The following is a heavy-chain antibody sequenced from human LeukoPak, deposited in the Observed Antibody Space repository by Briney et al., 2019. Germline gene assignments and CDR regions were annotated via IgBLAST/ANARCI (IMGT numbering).Heavy chain of an antibody. V-gene: IGHV4-39*01. CDR2: IYYSGST. J-gene: IGHJ5*02. CDR1: GGSISSSNW. D-gene: IGHD6-19*01. Sequence: SETLSLTCAVSGGSISSSNWWSWVRQPPGKGLEWIGSIYYSGSTYYNPSLKSRVTISVDTSKNQFSLKLSSVTAADTAVYYCARSYSSGWYDVGGWFDPWGQGTLVTVSS. CDR3: ARSYSSGWYDVGGWFDP.